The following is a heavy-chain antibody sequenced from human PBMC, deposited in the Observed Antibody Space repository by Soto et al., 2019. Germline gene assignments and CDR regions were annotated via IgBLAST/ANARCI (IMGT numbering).Heavy chain of an antibody. CDR1: GFTFSSYS. D-gene: IGHD2-2*02. J-gene: IGHJ5*02. CDR3: ARHPASIPQIGWFDP. Sequence: EVQLVESGGGLVQPGGSLRLSCAASGFTFSSYSMNWVRQAPGKGLEWVSYISSSSSTIYYADSVKGRFTISSYNAKNSLYLQMNSLRAEDTAVYYCARHPASIPQIGWFDPWGQGTLVTVSS. V-gene: IGHV3-48*01. CDR2: ISSSSSTI.